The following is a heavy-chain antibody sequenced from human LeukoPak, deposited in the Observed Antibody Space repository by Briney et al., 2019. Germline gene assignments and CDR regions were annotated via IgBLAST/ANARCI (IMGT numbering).Heavy chain of an antibody. Sequence: SVKVSCKASGYTFTSYYMHWVRQAPGQGLEWMGGIIPIFGTANYAQKFQGRVTITADESTSTAYMELSSLRSEDTAVYYCARVYCSSTSCRYAFDYWGQGTLVTVSS. D-gene: IGHD2-2*01. CDR2: IIPIFGTA. V-gene: IGHV1-69*13. J-gene: IGHJ4*02. CDR1: GYTFTSYY. CDR3: ARVYCSSTSCRYAFDY.